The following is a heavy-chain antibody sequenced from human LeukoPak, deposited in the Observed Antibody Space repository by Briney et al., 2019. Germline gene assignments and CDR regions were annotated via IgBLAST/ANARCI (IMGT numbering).Heavy chain of an antibody. D-gene: IGHD3-22*01. Sequence: SETLSLTCAVPGYSISSGYYWGWIRQPPGKGLEWIGSIYHSGSTYYNPSLKSRVTISVDTSKNQFSLKLSSVTAADTAVYYCARANYYDSSGSIANWFGPWGQGTLVTVSS. CDR3: ARANYYDSSGSIANWFGP. CDR1: GYSISSGYY. J-gene: IGHJ5*02. CDR2: IYHSGST. V-gene: IGHV4-38-2*01.